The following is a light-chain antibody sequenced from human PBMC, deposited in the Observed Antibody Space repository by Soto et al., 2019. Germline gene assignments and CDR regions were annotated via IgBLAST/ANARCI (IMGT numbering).Light chain of an antibody. CDR3: QQYNNWSRT. CDR2: GAS. V-gene: IGKV3-15*01. J-gene: IGKJ1*01. CDR1: QSVSSN. Sequence: EIVMTQSPATLSVSPGERATLSCRASQSVSSNLAWYRQKPGQTPRLLIYGASTRATGIPARFSGSGSGTEFTLTISSLQSEDFAVYYCQQYNNWSRTFGQGTKVEIK.